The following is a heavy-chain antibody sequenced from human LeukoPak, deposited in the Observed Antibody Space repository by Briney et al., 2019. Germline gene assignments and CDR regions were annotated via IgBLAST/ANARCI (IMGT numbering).Heavy chain of an antibody. CDR2: ISSSGSTI. CDR1: GFTFSSYE. Sequence: RGSLRLSCAASGFTFSSYEMNWVRQAPGKGLGWVSYISSSGSTIYYADSVKGRFTISRNNAKNSLYLQMNSLRAEDTAVYYCASRGSYSDYWGQGTLVTVSS. D-gene: IGHD1-26*01. J-gene: IGHJ4*02. CDR3: ASRGSYSDY. V-gene: IGHV3-48*03.